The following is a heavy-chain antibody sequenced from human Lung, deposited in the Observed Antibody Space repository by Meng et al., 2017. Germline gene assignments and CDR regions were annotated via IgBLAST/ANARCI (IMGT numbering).Heavy chain of an antibody. J-gene: IGHJ4*02. CDR3: TKNDFYCLGY. V-gene: IGHV4-4*02. D-gene: IGHD2-21*01. CDR1: GGSTSRDNW. CDR2: IYHSGRT. Sequence: QVTVQESGSGRVNPSGTLPRTWAVWGGSTSRDNWWSWVRPPPGKGLEWIGEIYHSGRTNYNPSLKSRITISVNKPKNQFSLTLSSVTAADTAVYYCTKNDFYCLGYWGQGTLVTVSS.